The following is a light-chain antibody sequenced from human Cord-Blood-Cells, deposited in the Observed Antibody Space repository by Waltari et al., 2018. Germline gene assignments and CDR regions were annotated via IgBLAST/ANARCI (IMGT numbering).Light chain of an antibody. Sequence: QSALTQPRSVSGSPGQSVTISCTGTSSDVGGYNYVSLYQQHPGKAPKLMIYDVSKRPDGVPDSCPGSKSGHTASLTISGLQAEDDADYYGCSYAGSYTLVFGGGTKLTVL. CDR3: CSYAGSYTLV. CDR2: DVS. CDR1: SSDVGGYNY. V-gene: IGLV2-11*01. J-gene: IGLJ2*01.